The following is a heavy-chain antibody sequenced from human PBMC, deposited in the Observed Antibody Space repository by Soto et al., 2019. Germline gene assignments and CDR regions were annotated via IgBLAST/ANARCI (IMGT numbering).Heavy chain of an antibody. CDR1: GFTFSNAW. D-gene: IGHD6-19*01. Sequence: GGSLRLSCAASGFTFSNAWMSWVRQAPGKGLEWVGRIKSKTDGGATDYAAPVKGRFTISRDDSKNTLYLQMNSLKTEDTAVYYCFTDLGPEAVASFDYRAQRTPVTGSS. J-gene: IGHJ4*02. CDR3: FTDLGPEAVASFDY. CDR2: IKSKTDGGAT. V-gene: IGHV3-15*01.